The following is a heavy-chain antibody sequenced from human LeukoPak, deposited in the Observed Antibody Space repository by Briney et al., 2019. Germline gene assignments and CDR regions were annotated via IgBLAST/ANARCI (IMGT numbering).Heavy chain of an antibody. J-gene: IGHJ4*02. CDR1: GGSFSGYY. CDR3: ASFLEDSSSRTTIDY. CDR2: INHSGST. V-gene: IGHV4-34*01. Sequence: SETRSLTCALYGGSFSGYYWRWIRQPPGKGLEWIGEINHSGSTNYYPSLKRRVTISVDTSKNQFSQKLISVTAADTAVYYCASFLEDSSSRTTIDYWGQGTLVTVSS. D-gene: IGHD6-13*01.